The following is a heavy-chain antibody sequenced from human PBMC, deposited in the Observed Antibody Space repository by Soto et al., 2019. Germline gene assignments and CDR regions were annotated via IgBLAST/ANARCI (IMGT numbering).Heavy chain of an antibody. CDR1: GGSFSGYY. CDR3: ARRGPPILTGYLRWFDP. CDR2: INHSGST. V-gene: IGHV4-34*01. D-gene: IGHD3-9*01. J-gene: IGHJ5*02. Sequence: LSLTCAVYGGSFSGYYWSWIRQPPGKGLEWIGEINHSGSTNYNPSLKSRVTISVDTSKNQFSLKLSSVTAADTAVYYCARRGPPILTGYLRWFDPWGQGTLVTVSS.